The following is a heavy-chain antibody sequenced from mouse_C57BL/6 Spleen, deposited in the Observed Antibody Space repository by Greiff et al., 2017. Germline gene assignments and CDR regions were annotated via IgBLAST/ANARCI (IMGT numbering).Heavy chain of an antibody. D-gene: IGHD1-1*01. CDR2: ISYSSST. CDR3: ARSNHYYGSSYWSWFAD. V-gene: IGHV3-8*01. Sequence: EVKLVESGPGLAKPSQTLSLTCSVTGYSITSDYWNWIRKFPGHKLEYMGYISYSSSTYYNPSLKSRSSITRDTSKNQYYRQLNSVTTEDKATYFCARSNHYYGSSYWSWFADWGQGTLVTVSA. J-gene: IGHJ3*01. CDR1: GYSITSDY.